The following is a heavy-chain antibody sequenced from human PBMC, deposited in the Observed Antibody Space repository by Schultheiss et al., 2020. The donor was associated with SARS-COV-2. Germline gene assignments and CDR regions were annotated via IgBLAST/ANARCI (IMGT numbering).Heavy chain of an antibody. D-gene: IGHD6-19*01. V-gene: IGHV1-18*01. CDR3: AIQWTVAGQAGVYYYYYGMDV. J-gene: IGHJ6*02. CDR2: IRAYNGNT. Sequence: ASVKVSCKASGYTFTSYGLSWVRQAPGQGLEWMGWIRAYNGNTNFAQEFQGRVTITADKSTATSYMELSSLRSEDTAIYYCAIQWTVAGQAGVYYYYYGMDVWGQGTTVTVSS. CDR1: GYTFTSYG.